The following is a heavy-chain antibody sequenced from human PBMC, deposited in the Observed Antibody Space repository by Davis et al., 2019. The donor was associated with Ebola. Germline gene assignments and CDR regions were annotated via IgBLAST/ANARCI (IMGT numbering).Heavy chain of an antibody. J-gene: IGHJ4*02. V-gene: IGHV3-74*01. CDR3: ARDVGGRAGY. Sequence: PGGSLRLSCVGSEFTFRSYWFHWVRQAPGKGLEWVSRIDTDGSTTNYADSVRGRFTISRDTAKNTLFLQMNSLRADDPAVYYCARDVGGRAGYWGQGTLVTVSS. CDR2: IDTDGSTT. CDR1: EFTFRSYW.